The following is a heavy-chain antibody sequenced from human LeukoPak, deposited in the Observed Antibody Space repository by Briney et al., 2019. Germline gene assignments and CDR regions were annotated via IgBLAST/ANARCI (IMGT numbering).Heavy chain of an antibody. CDR3: ARVATVTTRAWFDP. D-gene: IGHD4-17*01. J-gene: IGHJ5*02. Sequence: GASVKVSCKASGYTFTGYYMHWVRQAPGQGLEWMGWTNPNSGGTNYAQKFQGRVTMTRDTSISTAYMELSRLRSDDTAVYYCARVATVTTRAWFDPWGQGTLVTVSS. CDR1: GYTFTGYY. V-gene: IGHV1-2*02. CDR2: TNPNSGGT.